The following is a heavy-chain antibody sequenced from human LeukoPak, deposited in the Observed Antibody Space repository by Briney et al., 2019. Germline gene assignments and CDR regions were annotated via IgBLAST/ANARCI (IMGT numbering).Heavy chain of an antibody. CDR1: GGSISSSCYC. CDR3: ARLVRFTMVRGAHFDY. D-gene: IGHD3-10*01. Sequence: SESLSLTCTVSGGSISSSCYCWGWIRQPPGKGLEWIVSIDYSGSTYYNPSLKNRVTISVDTSKNQFSLKLSSVTAADTAVYYCARLVRFTMVRGAHFDYWGQGTLVTASS. J-gene: IGHJ4*02. CDR2: IDYSGST. V-gene: IGHV4-39*01.